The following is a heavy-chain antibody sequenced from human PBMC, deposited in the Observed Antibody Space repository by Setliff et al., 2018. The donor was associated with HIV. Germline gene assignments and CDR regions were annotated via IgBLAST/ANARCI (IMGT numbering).Heavy chain of an antibody. CDR2: IYTSGST. J-gene: IGHJ3*02. V-gene: IGHV4-4*09. Sequence: PSETLSLTCTVSGGSISSYYWSWIRQPPGKGLEWIGYIYTSGSTNYNPSLKSRVTISVDTSKNQFSLKPSSVTAADTAVYYCARLGPDGYNSRHDALDIWGQGTMVTVSS. CDR1: GGSISSYY. D-gene: IGHD5-12*01. CDR3: ARLGPDGYNSRHDALDI.